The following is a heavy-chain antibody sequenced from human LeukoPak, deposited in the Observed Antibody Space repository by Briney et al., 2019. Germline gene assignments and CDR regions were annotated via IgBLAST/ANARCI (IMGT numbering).Heavy chain of an antibody. Sequence: ASVKVSCKASGYTFTGYYMHWVRQAPGQGLEWMGWINPNSGGTNYAQKFQGRVTMARDTSISTAYMELSRLRSDDTAVYYCARVRGSGSYFPTSIDYWGQGTLVTVSS. CDR3: ARVRGSGSYFPTSIDY. J-gene: IGHJ4*02. CDR1: GYTFTGYY. CDR2: INPNSGGT. D-gene: IGHD3-10*01. V-gene: IGHV1-2*02.